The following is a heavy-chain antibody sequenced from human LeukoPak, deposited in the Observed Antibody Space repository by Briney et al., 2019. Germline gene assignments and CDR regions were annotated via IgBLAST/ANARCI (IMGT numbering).Heavy chain of an antibody. V-gene: IGHV4-59*08. CDR2: MYYSGST. D-gene: IGHD5-18*01. CDR3: ARLNSYYFDY. CDR1: GGSISTDH. J-gene: IGHJ4*02. Sequence: SATLSLTCTVSGGSISTDHWSWIRQPPGKGLEWIGYMYYSGSTNYNPSLKSRVTISGDTSKNQFSLKLSSVTAADTAVYYCARLNSYYFDYWGQGNLVTVSS.